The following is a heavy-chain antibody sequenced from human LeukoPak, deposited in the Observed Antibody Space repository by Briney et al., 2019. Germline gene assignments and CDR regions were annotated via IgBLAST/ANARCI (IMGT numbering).Heavy chain of an antibody. J-gene: IGHJ4*02. CDR1: GFTVSSNY. CDR2: IYSGGST. CDR3: ARGFTFGGVIYYFDY. V-gene: IGHV3-66*01. D-gene: IGHD3-16*01. Sequence: GGSLRLSCAASGFTVSSNYMSWVRQAPGKGLEWVSVIYSGGSTYYADSVKGRFTISRDNSKNTLYLQMNSLRAEDTAVYYCARGFTFGGVIYYFDYWGQGTLVTVSS.